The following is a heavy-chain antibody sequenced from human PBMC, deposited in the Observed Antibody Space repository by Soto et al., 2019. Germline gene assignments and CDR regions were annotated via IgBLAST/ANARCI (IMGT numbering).Heavy chain of an antibody. J-gene: IGHJ4*02. V-gene: IGHV3-48*01. D-gene: IGHD6-13*01. Sequence: GGSLRLSCAASGFTFSSYSMNWVRQAPGKGLEWVSYISSSSSTIYYADSVKGRFTISRDNAKNSLYLQMNSLRAEDTAVYYCARDKANSSSWYGELDYWGQGTLVTVSS. CDR3: ARDKANSSSWYGELDY. CDR2: ISSSSSTI. CDR1: GFTFSSYS.